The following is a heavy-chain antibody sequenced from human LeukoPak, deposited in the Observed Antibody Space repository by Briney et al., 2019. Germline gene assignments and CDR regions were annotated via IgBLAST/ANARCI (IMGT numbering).Heavy chain of an antibody. CDR2: ISAYNGNT. CDR3: ARDFGSGSFDGWFDP. J-gene: IGHJ5*02. Sequence: ASVKVSCKASGYTFTSYGISWVRQAPGQGLEWMGWISAYNGNTNYAQKFQGRVTMTRDTSISTAYMELSRLRSDDTAVYYCARDFGSGSFDGWFDPWGQGTLVTVSS. CDR1: GYTFTSYG. V-gene: IGHV1-18*01. D-gene: IGHD3-10*01.